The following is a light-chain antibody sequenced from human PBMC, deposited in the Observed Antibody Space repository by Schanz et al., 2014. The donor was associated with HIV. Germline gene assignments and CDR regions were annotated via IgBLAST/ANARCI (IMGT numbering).Light chain of an antibody. CDR1: SGERGPEED. CDR3: SSSPTSSTLV. J-gene: IGLJ2*01. CDR2: DVT. Sequence: QSALTQPASEKGCPGQSIRREGKGNSGERGPEEDPSWYQQHPGQAPKLLIYDVTYRPSGISNRFSGSKSAYTASLTISGLQPEDEADYYCSSSPTSSTLVFRGGTKL. V-gene: IGLV2-14*03.